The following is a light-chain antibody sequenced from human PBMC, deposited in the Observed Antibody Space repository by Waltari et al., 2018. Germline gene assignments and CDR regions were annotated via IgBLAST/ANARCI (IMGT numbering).Light chain of an antibody. CDR2: WAS. V-gene: IGKV4-1*01. CDR1: QSILYSSNDKNY. Sequence: DIVMTQSPDSLAVSLGERATITCTPRQSILYSSNDKNYLAWYQQNPGQPPKLLIYWASTRESGVPDRFSGSGSGTDFTLTISSLQAEDVAVYYCQQYYRSRTFGQGTKVEIK. CDR3: QQYYRSRT. J-gene: IGKJ1*01.